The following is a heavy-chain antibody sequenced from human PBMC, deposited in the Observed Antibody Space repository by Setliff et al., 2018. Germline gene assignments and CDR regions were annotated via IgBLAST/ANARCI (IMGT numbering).Heavy chain of an antibody. CDR2: IIPIFGTA. V-gene: IGHV1-69*05. CDR1: RGTFRSYG. D-gene: IGHD6-6*01. CDR3: ARVFGSSSSPYNYYYYMDV. J-gene: IGHJ6*03. Sequence: SVKVSCKASRGTFRSYGITWVRQAPGQGLEWMGGIIPIFGTANYAQKFQGRLTVTTDESTNTAYMELSSLSSEDTAVYYCARVFGSSSSPYNYYYYMDVWGKGTTVTVSS.